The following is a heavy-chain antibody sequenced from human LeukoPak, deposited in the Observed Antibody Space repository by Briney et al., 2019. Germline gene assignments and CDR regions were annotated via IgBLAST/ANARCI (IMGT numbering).Heavy chain of an antibody. V-gene: IGHV4-30-2*01. CDR3: AGLHDSSGYYPEYNGMDV. J-gene: IGHJ6*02. D-gene: IGHD3-22*01. CDR1: GGSISSGAYS. Sequence: SQTLSLTCAVSGGSISSGAYSRSWIRQPPGKGLEWIGYIYHSGSTYYNPSLKSRVTISVDRSKNHFSLRLSSVTAADTAVYYCAGLHDSSGYYPEYNGMDVWGQGTTVTVSS. CDR2: IYHSGST.